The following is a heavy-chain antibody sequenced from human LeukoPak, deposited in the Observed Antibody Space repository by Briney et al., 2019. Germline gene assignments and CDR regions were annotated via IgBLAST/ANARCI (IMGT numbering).Heavy chain of an antibody. Sequence: SETLSLTCTVSGGSVSSHRYYWGWLRQPPGKGLEWIGSVYYSGSTYYDPSLKSRVVISVDTSKNQFSLKLSSVTAADTAVYYCARQPVVAATPFYYMDVWGKGAPVTISS. CDR2: VYYSGST. CDR1: GGSVSSHRYY. D-gene: IGHD2-15*01. V-gene: IGHV4-39*01. CDR3: ARQPVVAATPFYYMDV. J-gene: IGHJ6*03.